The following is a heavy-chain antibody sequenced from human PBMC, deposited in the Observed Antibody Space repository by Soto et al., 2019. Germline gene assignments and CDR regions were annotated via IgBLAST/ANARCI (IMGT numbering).Heavy chain of an antibody. Sequence: SETLSLTCAVYGGSFSGYYWSWIRQPPGKGLEWIGEINHSGSTNYNPSLKSRVTISVDTSKNQFSLKLSSVTAADTAVYYCARIPWIQIWFRSRDGMDVWGLGTTVTVSS. V-gene: IGHV4-34*01. CDR1: GGSFSGYY. CDR3: ARIPWIQIWFRSRDGMDV. J-gene: IGHJ6*02. CDR2: INHSGST. D-gene: IGHD5-18*01.